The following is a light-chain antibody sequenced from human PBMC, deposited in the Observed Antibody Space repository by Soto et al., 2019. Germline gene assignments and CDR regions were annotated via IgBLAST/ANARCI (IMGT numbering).Light chain of an antibody. CDR3: QQYYSYPRT. Sequence: DIRMTQSPSTLSASEGDRVTITCRASQSISSWLAWYQQKPGKAPKLLIYDASSLESGVPSRFSDSGSGTEFTLTISSLQPDDFATYYCQQYYSYPRTFGQGTKVDIK. CDR2: DAS. J-gene: IGKJ1*01. V-gene: IGKV1-5*01. CDR1: QSISSW.